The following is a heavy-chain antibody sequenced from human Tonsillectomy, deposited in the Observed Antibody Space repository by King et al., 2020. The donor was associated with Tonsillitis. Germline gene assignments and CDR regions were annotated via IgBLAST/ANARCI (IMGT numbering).Heavy chain of an antibody. V-gene: IGHV1-3*01. CDR3: ARAGYCSTTSCSDAFVI. D-gene: IGHD2-2*01. J-gene: IGHJ3*02. Sequence: VQLVESGAEVKKPGASVKVSCKASGYTFTTYAMHWVRQAPGQRLEWMGWINAGNGNTKYSQKFQGRGTITRDTSASTAYMELSSLRSEDTAVYYCARAGYCSTTSCSDAFVIWGQGTMVTVSS. CDR1: GYTFTTYA. CDR2: INAGNGNT.